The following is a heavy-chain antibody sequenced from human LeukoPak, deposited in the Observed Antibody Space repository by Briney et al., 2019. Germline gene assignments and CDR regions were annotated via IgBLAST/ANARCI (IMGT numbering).Heavy chain of an antibody. Sequence: GASVKVSCKASGYTFTSYGISWGRQAPGQVLEWMGWISAYNGNTNYAQKLQGRVTMTTDTSTSTAYMELRSLRSDDTAVYYCARWYSSGWTYNWFDPWGQGTLVTVSS. J-gene: IGHJ5*02. CDR1: GYTFTSYG. CDR3: ARWYSSGWTYNWFDP. V-gene: IGHV1-18*01. D-gene: IGHD6-19*01. CDR2: ISAYNGNT.